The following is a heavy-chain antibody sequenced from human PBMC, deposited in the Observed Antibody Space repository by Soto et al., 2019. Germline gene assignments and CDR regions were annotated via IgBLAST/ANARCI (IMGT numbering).Heavy chain of an antibody. D-gene: IGHD2-2*01. CDR2: IYSAGNT. CDR1: GFTVSSNY. CDR3: ARDSYVFAMFY. J-gene: IGHJ4*02. V-gene: IGHV3-66*01. Sequence: GGSLRLSCAASGFTVSSNYMSWVRQAPGKGLEWISIIYSAGNTYYADSVKGRFTISRDNSKNTLYLQMNSLGAEDTAVYYCARDSYVFAMFYWGQGTLVTVSS.